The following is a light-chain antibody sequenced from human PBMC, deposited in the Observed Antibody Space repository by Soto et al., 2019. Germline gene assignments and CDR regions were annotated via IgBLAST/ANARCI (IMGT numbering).Light chain of an antibody. V-gene: IGKV3-11*01. CDR1: QSVSSY. CDR3: LQNHNYPRT. J-gene: IGKJ1*01. CDR2: DAS. Sequence: ETVLTQSPATLSLSPGERATLSCRASQSVSSYLAWYQQKPGQAPRLLISDASNRATGIPGRFSGSGSGTDFTLTITSLEPEDSATYYCLQNHNYPRTFXQGTKVDI.